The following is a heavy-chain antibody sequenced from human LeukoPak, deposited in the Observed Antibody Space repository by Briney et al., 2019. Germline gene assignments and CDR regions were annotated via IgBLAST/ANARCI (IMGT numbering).Heavy chain of an antibody. CDR1: GFTFSSYA. J-gene: IGHJ4*02. CDR2: LSGSGGST. Sequence: PGGSLRLSCAASGFTFSSYAMSWVRQAPGKGLELVSALSGSGGSTYYADSVKGRFTISRDNSKNTLYLQINSLRAEDTAVYYCAKHHDIVVVPAVTGGSYFDYWGQGTLVTVSS. CDR3: AKHHDIVVVPAVTGGSYFDY. V-gene: IGHV3-23*01. D-gene: IGHD2-2*01.